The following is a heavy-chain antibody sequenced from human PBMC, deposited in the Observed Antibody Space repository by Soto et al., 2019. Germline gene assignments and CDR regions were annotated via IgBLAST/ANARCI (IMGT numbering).Heavy chain of an antibody. V-gene: IGHV4-59*01. CDR1: GGSMSRYF. J-gene: IGHJ5*02. CDR2: IYYSGTT. CDR3: VIDGSNTLRDCFYP. D-gene: IGHD5-12*01. Sequence: SETLSLTCTVSGGSMSRYFWSWIRQPPGKGLEWIGYIYYSGTTNYNPSLKSRVTTSLDTSKNQFSLKLVSLTAADTGVYYCVIDGSNTLRDCFYPWGQRTLVTAS.